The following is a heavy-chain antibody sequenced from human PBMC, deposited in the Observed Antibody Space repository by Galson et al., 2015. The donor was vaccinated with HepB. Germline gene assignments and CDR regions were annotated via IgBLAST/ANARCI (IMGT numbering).Heavy chain of an antibody. V-gene: IGHV3-7*03. Sequence: SLRLSCAASGFTFSSNWMSWVRQAPGKGLEWVANINQDGSEKYYVDSVKGRFTISRDNAKNSLYLQMNSLRAEDTAVYYCANRRDGFDIWGQGTMVTVSP. CDR1: GFTFSSNW. J-gene: IGHJ3*02. CDR2: INQDGSEK. CDR3: ANRRDGFDI.